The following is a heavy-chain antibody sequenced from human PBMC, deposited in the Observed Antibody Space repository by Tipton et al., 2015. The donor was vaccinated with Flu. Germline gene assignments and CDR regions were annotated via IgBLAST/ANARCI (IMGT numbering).Heavy chain of an antibody. J-gene: IGHJ4*02. Sequence: GSLRLSCAASGFTFSDYWMAWVRQAPGKGLEWVANIKQDGSERYYVDSVKGRFTISRDNAKNSLHLQMNSLRAEDTAVYYCARTRGGYCTSSSCYADYFDYWGQGTLVTVSS. D-gene: IGHD2-2*01. CDR1: GFTFSDYW. V-gene: IGHV3-7*01. CDR2: IKQDGSER. CDR3: ARTRGGYCTSSSCYADYFDY.